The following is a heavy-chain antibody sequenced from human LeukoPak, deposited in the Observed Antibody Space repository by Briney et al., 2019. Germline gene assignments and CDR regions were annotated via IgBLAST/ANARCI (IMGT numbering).Heavy chain of an antibody. Sequence: GASVKVSCKASGYTFTSYDINWVRQATGQGLEWMGWMNPNSGNTGYAQKFQGRVTMTRNTSISTAYMELSSLRSEDTAVYYCARGIRPYYYDSSGYYLHDYWGQGTLVTVSS. D-gene: IGHD3-22*01. CDR2: MNPNSGNT. CDR3: ARGIRPYYYDSSGYYLHDY. J-gene: IGHJ4*02. V-gene: IGHV1-8*01. CDR1: GYTFTSYD.